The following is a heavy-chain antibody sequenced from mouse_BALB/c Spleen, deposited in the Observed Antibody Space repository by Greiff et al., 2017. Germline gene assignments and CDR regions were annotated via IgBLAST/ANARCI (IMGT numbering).Heavy chain of an antibody. D-gene: IGHD2-1*01. CDR3: CWGNPYYFDY. CDR1: GFTFTEYT. V-gene: IGHV1-18*01. J-gene: IGHJ2*01. CDR2: INTKNGGT. Sequence: VQLQQSGPELVKPGASVKISCKTSGFTFTEYTMHWVKQRHGKSLEWIGGINTKNGGTSYNQKFTGKATLTVDKASSTAYMELRSLTSEDSAVYYCCWGNPYYFDYWGQGTTLTVSS.